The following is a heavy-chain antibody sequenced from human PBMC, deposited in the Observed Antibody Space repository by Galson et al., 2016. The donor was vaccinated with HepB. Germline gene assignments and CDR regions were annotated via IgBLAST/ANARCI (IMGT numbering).Heavy chain of an antibody. CDR2: IYPGDSDT. CDR3: ARGHIVATVDYYYYGRDV. J-gene: IGHJ6*02. D-gene: IGHD5-12*01. Sequence: QSGAEVKKPGESLKISCKGSGYSFSSYWIGWVRQMPGKGLAWMGIIYPGDSDTRYSPSFQGQVTISADKSISTAYLQWSSLKASDTARSYGARGHIVATVDYYYYGRDVWGQWTTVTVS. V-gene: IGHV5-51*01. CDR1: GYSFSSYW.